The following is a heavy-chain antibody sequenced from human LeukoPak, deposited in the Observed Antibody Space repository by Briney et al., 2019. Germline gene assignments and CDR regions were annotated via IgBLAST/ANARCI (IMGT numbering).Heavy chain of an antibody. Sequence: ASVKVSCKASGYTFTSYGISWVRQAPGQGLEWMGWISAYNGNTNYAQKLQGRVTMTTDTSTSTAYMELRSLRSDDTAVYYCARGREVLWFGESPDYWGQGTLVTVSS. J-gene: IGHJ4*02. CDR1: GYTFTSYG. CDR3: ARGREVLWFGESPDY. D-gene: IGHD3-10*01. CDR2: ISAYNGNT. V-gene: IGHV1-18*01.